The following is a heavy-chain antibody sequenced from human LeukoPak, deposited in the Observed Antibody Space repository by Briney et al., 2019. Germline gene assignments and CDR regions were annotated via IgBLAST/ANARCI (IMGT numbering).Heavy chain of an antibody. D-gene: IGHD6-19*01. CDR3: ARDHNSSGWYGNDY. Sequence: PSETLSLTCTVSGGPMFNYYWSWIRQPPGKGLEWIGYIYYSGSTNYNPSLKSRVTISVDTSKNQFSLKLSSVTAADTAVYYCARDHNSSGWYGNDYWGQGTLVTVSS. CDR2: IYYSGST. V-gene: IGHV4-59*01. CDR1: GGPMFNYY. J-gene: IGHJ4*02.